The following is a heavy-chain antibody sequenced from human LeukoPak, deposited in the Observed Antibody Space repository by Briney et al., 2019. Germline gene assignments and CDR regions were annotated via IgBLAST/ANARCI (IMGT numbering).Heavy chain of an antibody. CDR3: ARETSGTSKIDS. J-gene: IGHJ4*02. D-gene: IGHD3-10*01. V-gene: IGHV4-39*02. Sequence: SETLSLTCTVSGGSFSSSGYYWAWIRQPPGKGLEWIGSSSYSGRTTYNPSPSLMSRVTISVDTSKNQFSLELSSVTAADTAVYYCARETSGTSKIDSWGQGTLVTVSS. CDR2: SSYSGRT. CDR1: GGSFSSSGYY.